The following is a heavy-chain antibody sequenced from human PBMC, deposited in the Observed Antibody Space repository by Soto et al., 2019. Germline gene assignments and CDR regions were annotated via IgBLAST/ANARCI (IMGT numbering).Heavy chain of an antibody. J-gene: IGHJ4*02. CDR3: AKDPYYDSGSHPPDY. Sequence: VQLVESGGGVVQPGRSLRLSCAASGFTFSTFAMTWVRQAPGKGLEWVSGISNSGGNTYYADSVKGRFTISRDNSKSTLYLQMNSLRAEDTAVYYCAKDPYYDSGSHPPDYWGQGTLVTVSS. V-gene: IGHV3-23*04. CDR1: GFTFSTFA. D-gene: IGHD3-10*01. CDR2: ISNSGGNT.